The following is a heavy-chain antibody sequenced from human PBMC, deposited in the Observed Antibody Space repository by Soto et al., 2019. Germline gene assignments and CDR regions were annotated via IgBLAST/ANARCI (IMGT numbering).Heavy chain of an antibody. J-gene: IGHJ4*02. Sequence: SETLSLTCTVSGGSISSYYWSWIRQPPGKGLEWIGYIYYSGSTNYNPSLKSRVTISVDTSKNQFSLKLSSVTAADTAVYYCARKAGGSSLDYWGQGTLVTVS. V-gene: IGHV4-59*01. D-gene: IGHD2-15*01. CDR1: GGSISSYY. CDR3: ARKAGGSSLDY. CDR2: IYYSGST.